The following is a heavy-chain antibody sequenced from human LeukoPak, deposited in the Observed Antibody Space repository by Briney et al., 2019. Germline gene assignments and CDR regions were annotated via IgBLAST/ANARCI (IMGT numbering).Heavy chain of an antibody. CDR1: GFTFSNYS. CDR3: ARGYSNYGYVFDI. D-gene: IGHD4-11*01. J-gene: IGHJ3*02. Sequence: GGSLRLSCAASGFTFSNYSMHWVRQAPGKGLEWVSYYADSVKGRFTVSRDNAKNSLHLQMNSLRAEDTAVYYCARGYSNYGYVFDIWGQGTMVTVSS. V-gene: IGHV3-21*01.